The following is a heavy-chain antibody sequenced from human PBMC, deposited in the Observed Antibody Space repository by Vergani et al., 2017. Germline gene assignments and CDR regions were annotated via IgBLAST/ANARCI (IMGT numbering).Heavy chain of an antibody. CDR1: GFTFSSYA. V-gene: IGHV3-23*01. CDR3: ANGESSSWTPYYFDF. Sequence: EVQLLESGGGLVQPGGSLRLSCAASGFTFSSYAMSWVRQAPGKGLEWVSAISGSGGSTDYADSVKGRVTICRDNSKNTLYLQMNSLRAEDTAVYYCANGESSSWTPYYFDFWGQGTLVTVSS. D-gene: IGHD6-13*01. CDR2: ISGSGGST. J-gene: IGHJ4*02.